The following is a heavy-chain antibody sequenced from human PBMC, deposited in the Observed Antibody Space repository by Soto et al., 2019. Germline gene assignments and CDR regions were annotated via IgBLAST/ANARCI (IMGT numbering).Heavy chain of an antibody. J-gene: IGHJ3*01. CDR2: IYDSGVT. V-gene: IGHV4-30-4*08. CDR3: VRDLAHGYTGNV. Sequence: SETLSLTCSVSGAVVTSGENYWSWVRQPPGKGLEWLGYIYDSGVTSYTPALKSRVTLSLDRPNNQVSLKLRSVTAADTAVYFCVRDLAHGYTGNVWGRGTLVTVSS. CDR1: GAVVTSGENY. D-gene: IGHD5-18*01.